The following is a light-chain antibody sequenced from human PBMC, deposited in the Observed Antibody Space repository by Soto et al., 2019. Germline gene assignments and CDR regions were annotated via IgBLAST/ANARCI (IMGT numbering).Light chain of an antibody. J-gene: IGLJ1*01. CDR1: SSDVGAYDY. CDR2: DVS. CDR3: CSNAGTYIYV. V-gene: IGLV2-11*01. Sequence: QSALTQPRSVSGSPGQSVTISCTGTSSDVGAYDYVSWYQQHPGKAPKLMVHDVSQRPSGVPDRFSGSKSGNTASLTISGLQAEDEADYYCCSNAGTYIYVFGTGTKLTVL.